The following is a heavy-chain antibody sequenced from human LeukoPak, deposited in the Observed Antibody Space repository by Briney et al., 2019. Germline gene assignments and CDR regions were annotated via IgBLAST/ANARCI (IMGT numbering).Heavy chain of an antibody. V-gene: IGHV1-46*01. J-gene: IGHJ4*02. CDR2: IYPRDGST. CDR1: GYTFTSNY. CDR3: ARDQEGFDY. Sequence: ASVKVSCKASGYTFTSNYIHWVRQAPRQGLEWMGMIYPRDGSTSYAQKFQGRVTVTRDTSTSTVHMELSGLRSEDTAVYYCARDQEGFDYWGQGTLVTVSS.